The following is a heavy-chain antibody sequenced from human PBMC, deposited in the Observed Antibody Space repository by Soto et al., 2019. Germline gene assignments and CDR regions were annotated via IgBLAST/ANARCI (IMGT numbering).Heavy chain of an antibody. CDR1: GYTFTSYG. D-gene: IGHD6-13*01. CDR3: ARDLGQQRFDY. V-gene: IGHV1-18*01. CDR2: INAYNGNK. J-gene: IGHJ4*02. Sequence: ASVKVSCKASGYTFTSYGISWVRQAPGQGLEWMGWINAYNGNKKYAQKLQGRVTMTTDTSTSTAYMELRSLRSDDTAVYYCARDLGQQRFDYWGQGTLVTVSS.